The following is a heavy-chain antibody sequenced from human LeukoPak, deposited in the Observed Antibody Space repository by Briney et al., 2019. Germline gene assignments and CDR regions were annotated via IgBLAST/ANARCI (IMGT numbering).Heavy chain of an antibody. D-gene: IGHD3-22*01. CDR1: GFTFSSYA. CDR3: AKDKGIITMIVVVIYGFDY. CDR2: IRGSGGST. V-gene: IGHV3-23*01. J-gene: IGHJ4*02. Sequence: PGGSLRLSCAASGFTFSSYAMSWVRQAPGKGLEWVSAIRGSGGSTYYADSVKGRFTISRDNSKNTLYLQMNSLRAEDTAVYYCAKDKGIITMIVVVIYGFDYWGQGTLVTVSS.